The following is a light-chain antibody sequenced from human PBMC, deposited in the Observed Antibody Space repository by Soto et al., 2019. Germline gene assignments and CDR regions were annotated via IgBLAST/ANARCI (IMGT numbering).Light chain of an antibody. CDR3: QQYNNWPWT. CDR2: GAS. V-gene: IGKV3-20*01. J-gene: IGKJ1*01. Sequence: VLTQSPGTLSFSPGARATLSCRASQSVSSNYVAWYQQKHGQAPRLLIHGASSRATGIPDRFSGSGSGTDLAITISRLEAEDVEVYYCQQYNNWPWTFGQGTKVDIK. CDR1: QSVSSNY.